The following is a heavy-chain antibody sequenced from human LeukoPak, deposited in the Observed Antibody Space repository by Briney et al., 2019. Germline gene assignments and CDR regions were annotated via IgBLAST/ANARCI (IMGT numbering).Heavy chain of an antibody. CDR1: GYTFTSYY. D-gene: IGHD3-9*01. V-gene: IGHV3-30-3*01. CDR3: ARAYDILTEVDY. Sequence: SCKASGYTFTSYYMHWVRQAPGKGLEWVAVISYDGSNKYYADSVKGRFTISRDNSKNTLYLQMNSLRAEDTAVYYCARAYDILTEVDYWGQGTLVTVSS. CDR2: ISYDGSNK. J-gene: IGHJ4*02.